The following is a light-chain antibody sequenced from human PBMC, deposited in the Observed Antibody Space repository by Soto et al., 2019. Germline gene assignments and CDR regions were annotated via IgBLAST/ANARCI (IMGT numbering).Light chain of an antibody. CDR1: SSDVGSYNL. CDR2: EGS. CDR3: CSYAGSSTFEV. Sequence: QSALTQPASVSGSPGQSITISCTGTSSDVGSYNLVSWYQQHPGKAPKLMIYEGSKRPSGVSNRFSGSKSGNTASLTISGRRAEDEADYYCCSYAGSSTFEVFGTGTKLTVL. J-gene: IGLJ1*01. V-gene: IGLV2-23*03.